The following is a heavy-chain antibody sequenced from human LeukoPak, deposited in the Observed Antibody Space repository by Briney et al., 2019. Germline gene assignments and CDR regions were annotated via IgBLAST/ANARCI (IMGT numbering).Heavy chain of an antibody. CDR2: LLYDGNTK. V-gene: IGHV3-33*01. J-gene: IGHJ6*03. CDR3: ARDHRPEIQYYYMDV. Sequence: GGSLRLSCAASGFSLSNYGMHWVRQAPGKGLEWVAALLYDGNTKHYSDSVKGRFTISRDISKNTFYLQMNSLTAEDTAVYYCARDHRPEIQYYYMDVWGKGTTVAVSS. D-gene: IGHD1-14*01. CDR1: GFSLSNYG.